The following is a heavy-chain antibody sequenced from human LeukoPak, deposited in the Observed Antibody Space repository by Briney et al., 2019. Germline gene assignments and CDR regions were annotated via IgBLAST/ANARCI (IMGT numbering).Heavy chain of an antibody. CDR2: INPNSGGT. CDR3: ARDPATVTAFYYYYYMDV. D-gene: IGHD4-17*01. Sequence: GASVKVSCKASGYTFTGYYMHWVRQAPGQGLEWLGWINPNSGGTNYAQKFQGRVTMTRDTSISTAYMELSRLRSGDTAVYYCARDPATVTAFYYYYYMDVWGKGTTVTVSS. V-gene: IGHV1-2*02. J-gene: IGHJ6*03. CDR1: GYTFTGYY.